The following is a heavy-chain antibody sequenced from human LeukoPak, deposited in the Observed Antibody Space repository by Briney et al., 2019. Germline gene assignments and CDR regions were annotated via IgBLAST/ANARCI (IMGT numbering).Heavy chain of an antibody. D-gene: IGHD5-12*01. V-gene: IGHV4-59*01. CDR1: GGSISSYY. CDR2: IYYSGST. CDR3: ARGGYSGYDFSSLGYYYYYYMDV. J-gene: IGHJ6*03. Sequence: SETLSLTCTVSGGSISSYYWSWIRQPPGKGLEWIGYIYYSGSTNYNPSLKSRVTISVDTSKNQFSLKLSSVTAADTAVYYCARGGYSGYDFSSLGYYYYYYMDVWGKGTTVTVSS.